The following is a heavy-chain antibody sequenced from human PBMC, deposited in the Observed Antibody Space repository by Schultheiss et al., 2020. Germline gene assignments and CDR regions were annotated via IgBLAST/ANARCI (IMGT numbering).Heavy chain of an antibody. J-gene: IGHJ5*02. CDR2: IYYSGST. CDR1: GGSISSYY. D-gene: IGHD2-21*01. CDR3: ARDRGGDSMFDP. Sequence: SATLSLTCTVSGGSISSYYWSWIRQPPGKGLEWIGYIYYSGSTNYNPSLKSRVTISVDTSKNQFSLKLSSVTAADTAVYYCARDRGGDSMFDPWGQGTLVTVSS. V-gene: IGHV4-59*01.